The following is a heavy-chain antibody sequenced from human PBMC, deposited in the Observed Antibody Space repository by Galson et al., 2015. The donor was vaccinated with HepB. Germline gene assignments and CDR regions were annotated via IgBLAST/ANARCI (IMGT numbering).Heavy chain of an antibody. V-gene: IGHV3-21*01. CDR2: ISSGGGYI. CDR1: GFTFSRYS. J-gene: IGHJ4*02. D-gene: IGHD3-22*01. CDR3: ARDALLPTFPFDC. Sequence: SLRLSCAASGFTFSRYSMHWVRQAPGKGLEWVPSISSGGGYIHYADSMEGRITISRDDAKNSLFLQMSSLRAEDTAVYFCARDALLPTFPFDCWGQGTLVTVSS.